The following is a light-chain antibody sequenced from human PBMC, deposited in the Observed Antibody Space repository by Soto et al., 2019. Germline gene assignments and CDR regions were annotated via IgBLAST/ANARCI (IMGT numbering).Light chain of an antibody. CDR3: QQYASFLRT. V-gene: IGKV3-20*01. CDR1: QSVSSSY. CDR2: GAS. J-gene: IGKJ1*01. Sequence: EIVLTQSPGTLSMSAGERATLSCRASQSVSSSYLAGYQQKPGQAPRLLIYGASRRATGIPDRFSGSGSGTDFTLTISRLEPEDFAVYYCQQYASFLRTFGQGTKVEIK.